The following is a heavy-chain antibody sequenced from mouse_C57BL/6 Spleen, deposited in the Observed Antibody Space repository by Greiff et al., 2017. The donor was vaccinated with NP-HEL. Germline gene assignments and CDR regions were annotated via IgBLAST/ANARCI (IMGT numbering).Heavy chain of an antibody. CDR2: IHPNSGST. V-gene: IGHV1-64*01. CDR3: ARYGYYDYAMDY. Sequence: QVQLQQPGAELVKPGASVKLSCKASGYTFTSYWMHWVKQRPGQGLEWIGMIHPNSGSTNYNEKFKSKATLTVDKSSSTAYMQLSSLTSEDSAVYYCARYGYYDYAMDYWGQGTSVTASS. CDR1: GYTFTSYW. J-gene: IGHJ4*01. D-gene: IGHD2-3*01.